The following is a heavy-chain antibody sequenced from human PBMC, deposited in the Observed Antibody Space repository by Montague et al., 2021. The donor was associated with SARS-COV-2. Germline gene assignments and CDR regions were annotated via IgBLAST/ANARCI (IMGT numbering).Heavy chain of an antibody. CDR3: ASARQHFNMIVVVMTGGEYCFDY. J-gene: IGHJ4*02. CDR2: INHRGTS. Sequence: SETLSLTCAVYGGSFSDYYWCWIRQPPGKGLEWIGVINHRGTSNYNSSLNSRVPISVDTAKNQFSLYLGPVTAADTAVYYCASARQHFNMIVVVMTGGEYCFDYWGQGTLVTVSS. CDR1: GGSFSDYY. V-gene: IGHV4-34*01. D-gene: IGHD3-22*01.